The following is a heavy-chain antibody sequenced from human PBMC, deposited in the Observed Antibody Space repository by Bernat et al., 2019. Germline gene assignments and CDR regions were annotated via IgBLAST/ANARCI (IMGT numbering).Heavy chain of an antibody. J-gene: IGHJ1*01. CDR3: AKAYSSSWYEFFQH. CDR1: GFTFSSYA. D-gene: IGHD6-13*01. Sequence: EVQLLESRGGLVQPGGSLRLSCAASGFTFSSYAMSWVRQAPGKGLEWVSSISDSGGSTYYADSVKGRFTISRDNSKNTLYLQMNSLRAEDTAVYYCAKAYSSSWYEFFQHWGQGTLVTVSS. CDR2: ISDSGGST. V-gene: IGHV3-23*01.